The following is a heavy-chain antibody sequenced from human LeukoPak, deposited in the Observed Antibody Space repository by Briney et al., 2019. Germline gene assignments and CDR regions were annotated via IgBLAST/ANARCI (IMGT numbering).Heavy chain of an antibody. Sequence: GASVKVSCKVSGYTLTELSMHWVRQAPGKGLEWVGGFDPEDGETIYAQKFQGRVTMTEDTSTDTAYMELSSLRSEDTAVYYCATDCTNGVCYTRSFDYWGQGTLVTVSS. J-gene: IGHJ4*02. CDR3: ATDCTNGVCYTRSFDY. V-gene: IGHV1-24*01. CDR2: FDPEDGET. D-gene: IGHD2-8*01. CDR1: GYTLTELS.